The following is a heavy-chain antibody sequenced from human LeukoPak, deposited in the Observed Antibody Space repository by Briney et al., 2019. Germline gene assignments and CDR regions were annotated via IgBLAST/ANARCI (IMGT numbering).Heavy chain of an antibody. Sequence: GESLKISCETSGYSFTSYWIGWVRQMPGKGLGWMGIIYPGDSDTRYSPSLQGQVSISVDKSISTAYLQWSSLKASDTAMYYCARLRGGSPVDYWGQGTLVTVSS. J-gene: IGHJ4*02. D-gene: IGHD1-26*01. CDR2: IYPGDSDT. CDR1: GYSFTSYW. CDR3: ARLRGGSPVDY. V-gene: IGHV5-51*01.